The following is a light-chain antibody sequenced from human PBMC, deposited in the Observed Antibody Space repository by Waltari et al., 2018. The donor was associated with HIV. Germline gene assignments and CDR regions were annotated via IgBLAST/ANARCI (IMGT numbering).Light chain of an antibody. CDR2: DVF. J-gene: IGLJ2*01. V-gene: IGLV2-14*03. CDR3: SSYTTTNTII. Sequence: QSVLTQPASVSGSPGQSITISCTGTSSDIGAYEYVSWYRQHPDKAPQLLIYDVFYRPSGVSHRFSGSKSGNTASLTISGLQAEDEAVYSCSSYTTTNTIIFGGGTKLTVL. CDR1: SSDIGAYEY.